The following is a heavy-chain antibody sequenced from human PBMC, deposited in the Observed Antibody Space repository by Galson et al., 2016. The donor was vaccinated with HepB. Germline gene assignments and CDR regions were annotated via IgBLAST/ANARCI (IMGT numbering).Heavy chain of an antibody. Sequence: SLRLSCAASGFTFSSYSMSWVRQAPGRGLEWVSYISSSSSTIYYADSVKGRFTISRDNAKNSLFLQLNSLRAEDTAMYYCARLRFSSSWYKDYWGQGTLVSVSS. CDR2: ISSSSSTI. V-gene: IGHV3-48*04. CDR1: GFTFSSYS. D-gene: IGHD6-13*01. CDR3: ARLRFSSSWYKDY. J-gene: IGHJ4*02.